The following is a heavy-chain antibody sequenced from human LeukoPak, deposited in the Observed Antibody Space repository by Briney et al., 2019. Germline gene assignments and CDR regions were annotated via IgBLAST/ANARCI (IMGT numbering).Heavy chain of an antibody. CDR1: GYTFTGYY. V-gene: IGHV1-69*02. CDR2: IIPILGIA. CDR3: ARTPDVDTDPT. D-gene: IGHD5-18*01. J-gene: IGHJ5*02. Sequence: PTASVKVSCKASGYTFTGYYMHWVRQAPGQGLEWMGRIIPILGIANYAQKFQGRVTITADKSTSTAYMELSSLRSEDTAVYYCARTPDVDTDPTWGQGTLVTVSS.